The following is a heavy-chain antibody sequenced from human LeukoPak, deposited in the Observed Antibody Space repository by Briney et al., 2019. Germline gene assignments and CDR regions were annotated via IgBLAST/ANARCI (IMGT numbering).Heavy chain of an antibody. J-gene: IGHJ4*02. CDR2: INHSGSP. Sequence: PSETLSLTCAVYGGSLSGYFWSWIRQPPEKGLEWIGEINHSGSPDYNPSLKSRVTISVDRSKNQFSLKLSSVTAADTAVYYCAREIPRSYFDYWGQGTLVTVSS. V-gene: IGHV4-34*01. CDR1: GGSLSGYF. CDR3: AREIPRSYFDY.